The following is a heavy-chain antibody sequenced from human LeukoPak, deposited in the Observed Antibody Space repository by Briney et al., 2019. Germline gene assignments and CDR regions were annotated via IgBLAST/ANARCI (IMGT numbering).Heavy chain of an antibody. V-gene: IGHV3-15*01. CDR2: IKSKTDGETT. Sequence: GALRLSCAASGFTFRNAWMSWARQAPRKGLEGVGRIKSKTDGETTDYAAPVKGRFTISRDDSKNTLYLQMSSLKTEDTAVYHCTTMTVVPTEYWGQGTLVTVSS. CDR1: GFTFRNAW. CDR3: TTMTVVPTEY. D-gene: IGHD2-2*01. J-gene: IGHJ4*02.